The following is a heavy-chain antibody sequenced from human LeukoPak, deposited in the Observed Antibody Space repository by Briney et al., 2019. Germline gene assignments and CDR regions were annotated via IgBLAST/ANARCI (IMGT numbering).Heavy chain of an antibody. Sequence: GGSLRLSCAASGFTFSNYWMNWVRQAPGKGLEWVANIKQDGSEKYYVDSVKGRFTVSRDNAKNSLYLQMSSLRVEDTAVYYCTRDPRHFDSCGQGTLVTVSS. CDR3: TRDPRHFDS. V-gene: IGHV3-7*01. J-gene: IGHJ5*01. CDR2: IKQDGSEK. CDR1: GFTFSNYW. D-gene: IGHD6-6*01.